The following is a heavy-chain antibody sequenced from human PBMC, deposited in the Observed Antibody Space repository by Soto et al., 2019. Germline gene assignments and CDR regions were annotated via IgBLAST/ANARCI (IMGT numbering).Heavy chain of an antibody. Sequence: EVQLVETGGGLIQPGGSLRLSCAASGFTVSSNYMSWVRQAPGKGLEWVSVIYSGGSTYYADSVKGRFTISRDNSKNTLYLQMNSLRAEDTAVYYCAREKTKYNWNPGSLDYWGQGTLVTVSS. D-gene: IGHD1-20*01. V-gene: IGHV3-53*02. CDR2: IYSGGST. CDR3: AREKTKYNWNPGSLDY. J-gene: IGHJ4*02. CDR1: GFTVSSNY.